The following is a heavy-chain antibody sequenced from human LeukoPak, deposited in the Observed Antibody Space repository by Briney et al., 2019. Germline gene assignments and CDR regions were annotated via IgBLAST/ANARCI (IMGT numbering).Heavy chain of an antibody. D-gene: IGHD2-15*01. Sequence: PGGSLRLSCAASGFIFSAYEMNWVRQAPGKGLEWVSYISSSGSTIYYADSVKGRFTISRDNAKKSLYLQMNSLRAEDTAVYYCSRDVAAIRYWGQGTLVTVSS. V-gene: IGHV3-48*03. CDR3: SRDVAAIRY. CDR1: GFIFSAYE. J-gene: IGHJ4*02. CDR2: ISSSGSTI.